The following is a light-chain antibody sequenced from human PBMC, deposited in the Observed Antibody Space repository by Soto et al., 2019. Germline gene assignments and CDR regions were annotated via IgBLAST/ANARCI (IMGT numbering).Light chain of an antibody. Sequence: IQMTQSPSSLSASIGGRVTITCRASQGIGVRLAWFQQKPGKAPQYLIQSASTLASGVPARFSGSGSGTDFTLTISRLEPEDFAVYYCQQYGSSPLWTFGQGTKVDIK. CDR2: SAS. CDR1: QGIGVR. V-gene: IGKV1D-16*01. J-gene: IGKJ1*01. CDR3: QQYGSSPLWT.